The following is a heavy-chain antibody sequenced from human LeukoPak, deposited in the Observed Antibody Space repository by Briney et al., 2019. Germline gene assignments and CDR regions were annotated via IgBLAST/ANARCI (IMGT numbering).Heavy chain of an antibody. Sequence: PGGSLRLSCAASGFTVSSNYMSWVRQAPGKGLEWVSVIYSGGSTYYADSVKGRFTISRDNSKNTLYLQMNSLRAEDTAVYYCASPGSGSYYAFDIWGQGTMVTVSS. V-gene: IGHV3-53*01. J-gene: IGHJ3*02. CDR2: IYSGGST. D-gene: IGHD3-10*01. CDR1: GFTVSSNY. CDR3: ASPGSGSYYAFDI.